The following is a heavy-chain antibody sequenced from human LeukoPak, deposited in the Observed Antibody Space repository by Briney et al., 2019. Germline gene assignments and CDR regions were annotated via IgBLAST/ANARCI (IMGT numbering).Heavy chain of an antibody. CDR2: IYSSGST. J-gene: IGHJ5*02. V-gene: IGHV4-4*07. CDR1: GGSITSYS. Sequence: SETLSLTCTVSGGSITSYSWSWIRQPAGKGLEWIGRIYSSGSTIYNPSLNTQITVSTDTSKNLLFLRLSSVTAADTAVYYCARDEGGGGPTWSYHWFGPWGQGSLVTVSS. CDR3: ARDEGGGGPTWSYHWFGP. D-gene: IGHD2-15*01.